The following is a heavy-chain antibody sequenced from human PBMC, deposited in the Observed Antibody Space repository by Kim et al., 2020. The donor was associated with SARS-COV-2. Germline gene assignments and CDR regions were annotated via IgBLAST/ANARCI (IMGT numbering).Heavy chain of an antibody. J-gene: IGHJ6*02. D-gene: IGHD6-19*01. CDR1: GFTFSSYG. CDR3: AKAAGYSSGFDV. CDR2: ISYDGSNK. Sequence: GGSLRLSCAASGFTFSSYGMHWVRQAPGKGLEWVAVISYDGSNKYYTDSVKGRFTISRDNSKNTLYLQMNSLRAEDTAVYYCAKAAGYSSGFDVWGQGTT. V-gene: IGHV3-30*18.